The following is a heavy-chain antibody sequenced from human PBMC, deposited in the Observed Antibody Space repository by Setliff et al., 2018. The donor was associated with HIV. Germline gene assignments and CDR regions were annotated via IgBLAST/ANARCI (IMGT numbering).Heavy chain of an antibody. CDR1: GFTFTDYY. CDR2: IRNDASNT. V-gene: IGHV3-30*02. Sequence: PGGSLRLSCAASGFTFTDYYMSWIRQAPGKGLEWVTFIRNDASNTYYADSVKGRFTISRDDSSHTLYLEMNNLRHEDTGVYYCARDHGFDYWGQGTLVTVSS. CDR3: ARDHGFDY. J-gene: IGHJ4*02.